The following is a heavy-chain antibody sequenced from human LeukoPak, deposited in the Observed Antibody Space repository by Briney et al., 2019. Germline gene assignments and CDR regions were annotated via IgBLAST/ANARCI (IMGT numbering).Heavy chain of an antibody. V-gene: IGHV3-23*01. J-gene: IGHJ4*02. Sequence: GGSLRLSCAASGFAFSSYAMSWVRQAPGKGLEWVSAISGSGGSTYYADSVKGRFTISRDNSKNTLYLQMNSLRAEDTAVYYCAKDLHFDWLLFDYWGQGTLVTVSS. CDR1: GFAFSSYA. CDR2: ISGSGGST. D-gene: IGHD3-9*01. CDR3: AKDLHFDWLLFDY.